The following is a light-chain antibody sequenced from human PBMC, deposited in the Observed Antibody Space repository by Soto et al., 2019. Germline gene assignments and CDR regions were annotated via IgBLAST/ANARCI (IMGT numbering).Light chain of an antibody. CDR1: QSVGGH. CDR2: DAS. CDR3: QQLNTCPPSTP. Sequence: EIVLTQSPATLSLSPGERATLSCRASQSVGGHLAWYQQKPGQAPRLLIYDASDRATGIPARFSGSGSETDFTLTISTLDPDVFAFYSCQQLNTCPPSTPFAKGTRR. V-gene: IGKV3-11*01. J-gene: IGKJ5*01.